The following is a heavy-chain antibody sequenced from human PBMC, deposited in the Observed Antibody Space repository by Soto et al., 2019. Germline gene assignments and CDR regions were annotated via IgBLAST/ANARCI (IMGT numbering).Heavy chain of an antibody. V-gene: IGHV3-30-3*01. D-gene: IGHD6-19*01. Sequence: QVQLVESGGGVVQPGRSLRLSCAASGFTFSSYAMHWVRQAPGKVLEWVAVISYDGSNKYYADSVKGRFTISRDNSKNTLYLQMNSLRAEDTAVYYCATGRVAVAGTRNWFDPWGQVTLVTVSS. J-gene: IGHJ5*02. CDR2: ISYDGSNK. CDR3: ATGRVAVAGTRNWFDP. CDR1: GFTFSSYA.